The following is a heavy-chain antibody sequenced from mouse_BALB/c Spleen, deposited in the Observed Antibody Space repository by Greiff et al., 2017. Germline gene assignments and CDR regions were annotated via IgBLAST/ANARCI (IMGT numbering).Heavy chain of an antibody. CDR2: INPGSGGT. CDR3: ARGGKGYFDY. J-gene: IGHJ2*01. V-gene: IGHV1-54*03. CDR1: GYAFTNYL. Sequence: QVQLQQSGAELVRPGTSVKVSCKASGYAFTNYLIEWVKQRPGQGLEWIGVINPGSGGTNYKEKFKGKATLTADKSSSTAYMQLSSLTSDDSAVYFCARGGKGYFDYWGQGTTLTVSS.